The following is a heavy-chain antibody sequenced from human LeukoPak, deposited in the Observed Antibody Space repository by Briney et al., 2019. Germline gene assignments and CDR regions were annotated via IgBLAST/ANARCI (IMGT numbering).Heavy chain of an antibody. D-gene: IGHD3-9*01. CDR2: ISHSGRT. CDR3: ARVHYQILIGFDT. Sequence: SETLSLTCAVSGGSITSDDWWSWVRQPPGKGLEWIGEISHSGRTNYNPSLKSRVTMSLDKSKNQFSLNLSSVTAADTAVYFCARVHYQILIGFDTWGQGTLVTVSS. J-gene: IGHJ5*02. V-gene: IGHV4-4*02. CDR1: GGSITSDDW.